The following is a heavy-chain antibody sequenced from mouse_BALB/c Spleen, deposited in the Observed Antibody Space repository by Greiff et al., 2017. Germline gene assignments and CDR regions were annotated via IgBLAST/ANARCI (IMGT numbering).Heavy chain of an antibody. Sequence: EVHLVESGPGLVKPSQSLSLTCSVTGYSITSGYYWNWIRQFPGNKLEWMGYISYDGSNNYNPSLKNRISITRDTSKNQFFLKLNSVTTEDTATYYCARGLGRDYAMDYWGQGTSVTVSS. D-gene: IGHD4-1*01. CDR1: GYSITSGYY. V-gene: IGHV3-6*02. CDR3: ARGLGRDYAMDY. CDR2: ISYDGSN. J-gene: IGHJ4*01.